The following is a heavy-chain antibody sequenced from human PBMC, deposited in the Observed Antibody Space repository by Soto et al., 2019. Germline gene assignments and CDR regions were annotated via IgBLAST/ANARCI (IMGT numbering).Heavy chain of an antibody. CDR3: ARVGTDYDILTGYSPYNWFDP. CDR1: GGSISSGDYY. J-gene: IGHJ5*02. D-gene: IGHD3-9*01. CDR2: IYYSGST. Sequence: SETLSLTCTVSGGSISSGDYYWSWIRQPPGKGLEWIGYIYYSGSTYYNPSLKSRVTISVDTSKNQFSLKLSSVTAADTAVYYCARVGTDYDILTGYSPYNWFDPWGQGTLVTVSS. V-gene: IGHV4-30-4*01.